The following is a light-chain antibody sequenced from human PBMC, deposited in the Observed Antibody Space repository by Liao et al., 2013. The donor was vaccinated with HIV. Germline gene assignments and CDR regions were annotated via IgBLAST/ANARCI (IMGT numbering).Light chain of an antibody. CDR1: RLGDKY. CDR2: EDT. J-gene: IGLJ2*01. V-gene: IGLV3-1*01. CDR3: QAWDRDTAI. Sequence: SYDLTQPPSVSVPPGQTATITCSGDRLGDKYASWYQQKSGQSPVLVIYEDTKRPAGIPERFSGSNSGNTATLTISGTQPMDEADYYCQAWDRDTAIFGGGTKLTVL.